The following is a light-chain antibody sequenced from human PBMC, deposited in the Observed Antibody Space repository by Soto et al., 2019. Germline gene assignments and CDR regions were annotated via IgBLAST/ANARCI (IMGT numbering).Light chain of an antibody. J-gene: IGKJ1*01. CDR2: GAS. CDR1: QSVSSSY. Sequence: EIVLTQSPGTLSLSPGERATLSCRASQSVSSSYLAWYQQKPCQAPRLLIYGASSRATGIPDRFSGSGSGTDVTLTISSLEPEDFVVYYCQQYGSSPQTFGQGTKVEIK. CDR3: QQYGSSPQT. V-gene: IGKV3-20*01.